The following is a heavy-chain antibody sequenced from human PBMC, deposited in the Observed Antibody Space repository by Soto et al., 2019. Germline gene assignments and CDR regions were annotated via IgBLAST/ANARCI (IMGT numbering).Heavy chain of an antibody. Sequence: QVTLKESGPVLVKPTETLTLTCTVSGFSLSNAGMGVSWIRQPPGKALEWLAHIFSNDEKSYSTSLKRRLTISKDTSKSRVVLTMTNMDPVDTATFYCARYLPYSSNFFDCWGQGTLVTVSS. D-gene: IGHD6-13*01. J-gene: IGHJ4*02. CDR1: GFSLSNAGMG. CDR3: ARYLPYSSNFFDC. CDR2: IFSNDEK. V-gene: IGHV2-26*01.